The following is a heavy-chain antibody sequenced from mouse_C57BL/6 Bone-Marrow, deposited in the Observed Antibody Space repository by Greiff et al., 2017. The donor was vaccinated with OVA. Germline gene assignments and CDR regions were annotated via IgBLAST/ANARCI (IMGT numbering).Heavy chain of an antibody. J-gene: IGHJ4*01. CDR2: INPSSGYT. CDR1: GYTFTSYW. V-gene: IGHV1-7*01. D-gene: IGHD2-13*01. Sequence: QVQLKESGAELAKPGASVKLSCKASGYTFTSYWMHWVKQRPGQGLEWIGYINPSSGYTKYNQKFKDKATLTADKSSSTAYMQLSSLTYEDSAVYDCARYPVTRAMDYWGQGTSVTVSS. CDR3: ARYPVTRAMDY.